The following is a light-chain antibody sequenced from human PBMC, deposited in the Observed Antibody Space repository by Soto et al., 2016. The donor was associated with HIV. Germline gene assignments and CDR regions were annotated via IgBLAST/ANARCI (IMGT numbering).Light chain of an antibody. CDR3: QVWDVSSDHVV. Sequence: SYELTQPPSLSVAPRKTARITCGGNNLGSKSVHWYQQKPGQALILVVYDDGDRPSGIPERFSGSNSGNTATLTISRVEAGDEADYYCQVWDVSSDHVVFGGGTKLTVL. V-gene: IGLV3-21*03. CDR2: DDG. CDR1: NLGSKS. J-gene: IGLJ2*01.